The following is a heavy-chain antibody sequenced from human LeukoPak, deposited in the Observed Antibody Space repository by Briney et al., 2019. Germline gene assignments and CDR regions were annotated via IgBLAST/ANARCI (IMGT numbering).Heavy chain of an antibody. CDR2: ISAYNGNT. J-gene: IGHJ6*02. Sequence: VASVKVSCKASGYTFTSYGISWVRQAPGQGLEWLGWISAYNGNTNYAQKLQGRVTMTTDTSTSTAYKELRSLRSDDTAVYYCARELLELRYYYYGMDVWGQGTTVTVSS. CDR1: GYTFTSYG. CDR3: ARELLELRYYYYGMDV. V-gene: IGHV1-18*01. D-gene: IGHD1-7*01.